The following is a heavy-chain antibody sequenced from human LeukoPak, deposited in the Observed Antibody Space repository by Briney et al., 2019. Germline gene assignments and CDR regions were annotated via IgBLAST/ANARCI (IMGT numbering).Heavy chain of an antibody. CDR1: GFTFSSYA. J-gene: IGHJ6*02. CDR2: ISYDGSNK. Sequence: PGRSLRLSCAASGFTFSSYAMHWVRQAPGNGLEWVAVISYDGSNKYYADSVKGRFTISRDNSKNTLYLQMNSLRAEDTAVYYCARELSYYYDSSGRFPSYYYYGMDVWGQGTTVTVSS. D-gene: IGHD3-22*01. V-gene: IGHV3-30-3*01. CDR3: ARELSYYYDSSGRFPSYYYYGMDV.